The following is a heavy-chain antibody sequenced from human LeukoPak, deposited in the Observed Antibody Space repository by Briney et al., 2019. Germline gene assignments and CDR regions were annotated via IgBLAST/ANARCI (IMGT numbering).Heavy chain of an antibody. V-gene: IGHV4-34*01. CDR3: AGHQPPLVGAKGGFDY. J-gene: IGHJ4*02. D-gene: IGHD1-26*01. CDR2: INHSGST. Sequence: PSETLSLTCAVYGGSFSAYYWSWIRQPPGKGLEWIGEINHSGSTNYNPSLKSRVTISVDTSKNQFSLKLSSVTAPDTAVYYCAGHQPPLVGAKGGFDYWGQGTLVTVSS. CDR1: GGSFSAYY.